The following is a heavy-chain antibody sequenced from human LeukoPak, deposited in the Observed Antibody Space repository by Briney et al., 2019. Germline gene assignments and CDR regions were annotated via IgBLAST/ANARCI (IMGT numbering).Heavy chain of an antibody. D-gene: IGHD3-9*01. CDR1: GFTFSSFT. J-gene: IGHJ4*02. V-gene: IGHV3-21*01. CDR3: ARGPYYDILTGYPPRGPRFDF. CDR2: ISSSGAHI. Sequence: GGSLRLSCVASGFTFSSFTMDWVRQAPGKGLEWVSYISSSGAHIYSADSVKGRFTISRDNAKNSLYLQMSSLTAEETAVYFCARGPYYDILTGYPPRGPRFDFRGQGTLVTASS.